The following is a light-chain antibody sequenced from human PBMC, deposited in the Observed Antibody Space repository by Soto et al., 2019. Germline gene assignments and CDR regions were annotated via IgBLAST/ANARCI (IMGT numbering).Light chain of an antibody. J-gene: IGKJ4*01. Sequence: DIKMYMSPSTLSGTIGDRVTITCRASQTISSWLAWYQQKPGKAPKLLIYKASTLESGVPSRFSGSGSGTEFTLTISSLQPDDFATYYCQQYNSYLLTFGGGTKVDI. CDR1: QTISSW. CDR2: KAS. V-gene: IGKV1-5*03. CDR3: QQYNSYLLT.